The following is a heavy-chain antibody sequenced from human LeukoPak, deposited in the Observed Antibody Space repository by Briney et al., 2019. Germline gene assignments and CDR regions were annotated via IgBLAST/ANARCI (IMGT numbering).Heavy chain of an antibody. J-gene: IGHJ4*02. CDR3: AKGTDTGGRQNFDI. D-gene: IGHD2-8*02. CDR2: ISASGAAT. CDR1: GFTFTSYA. Sequence: GGSLRLSCEASGFTFTSYAMHWVRQAPGKGLEWVSSISASGAATFYTDSMNGRFTISRDNAKKTVFLQMKSLRPGDTALYYCAKGTDTGGRQNFDIWGQGTLVTVSS. V-gene: IGHV3-23*01.